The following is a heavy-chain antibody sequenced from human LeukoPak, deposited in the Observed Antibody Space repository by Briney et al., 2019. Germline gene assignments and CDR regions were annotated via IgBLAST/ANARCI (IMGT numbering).Heavy chain of an antibody. V-gene: IGHV1-2*02. CDR2: INPNSGGT. Sequence: GASVKVSCKASGYTFTGYYMHWVRQAPGQGLEWMGWINPNSGGTNYGRVTMTRHTSISTAYMELSRLRSDDTAVYYCARGAWDTAMALDYWGQGTLVTVSS. J-gene: IGHJ4*02. CDR3: ARGAWDTAMALDY. CDR1: GYTFTGYY. D-gene: IGHD5-18*01.